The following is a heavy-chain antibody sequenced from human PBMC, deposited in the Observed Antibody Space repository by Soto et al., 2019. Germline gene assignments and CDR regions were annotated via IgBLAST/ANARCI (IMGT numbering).Heavy chain of an antibody. CDR3: ARASRALAVAAPWVGYYGMDV. CDR2: IIPIFGTA. Sequence: QVQLVQSGAEVKKPGSSVKVSCKAPGGTFSSYAISWVRQAPGQGLEWMGGIIPIFGTANYAQKFQGRVPITADESTSTADMELSSLRSEDTAVYYCARASRALAVAAPWVGYYGMDVLGQGATVTGSS. D-gene: IGHD6-19*01. V-gene: IGHV1-69*12. J-gene: IGHJ6*02. CDR1: GGTFSSYA.